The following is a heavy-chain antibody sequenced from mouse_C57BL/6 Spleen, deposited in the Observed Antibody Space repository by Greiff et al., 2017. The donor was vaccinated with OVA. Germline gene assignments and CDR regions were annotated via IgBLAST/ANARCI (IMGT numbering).Heavy chain of an antibody. V-gene: IGHV1-82*01. CDR2: IYPGDGDT. CDR3: ANRFAY. CDR1: GYAFRRSW. Sequence: VQLQQSGPELVTPGASVKISCKASGYAFRRSWMHWVKQRPGKGLEWIGRIYPGDGDTNYNGKFKGKATLTADQSSSTAYMQLSRLTSEDSAVYFCANRFAYWGQGTLVTVSA. J-gene: IGHJ3*01.